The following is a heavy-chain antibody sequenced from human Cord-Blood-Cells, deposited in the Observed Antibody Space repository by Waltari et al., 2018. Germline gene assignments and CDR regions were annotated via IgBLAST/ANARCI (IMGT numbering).Heavy chain of an antibody. CDR2: INHSGST. V-gene: IGHV4-34*01. Sequence: QVQLQPSGAGLLTPPETLSLTCAAYGEYFSGNYWSWNRQHPGKALEWIGEINHSGSTNYNPSLKSRVTISVDTSKNQFSLKLISVTAADTAVYYCARGRRDIVVVPAAIWFDPWGQGTLVTVSS. CDR3: ARGRRDIVVVPAAIWFDP. D-gene: IGHD2-2*01. J-gene: IGHJ5*02. CDR1: GEYFSGNY.